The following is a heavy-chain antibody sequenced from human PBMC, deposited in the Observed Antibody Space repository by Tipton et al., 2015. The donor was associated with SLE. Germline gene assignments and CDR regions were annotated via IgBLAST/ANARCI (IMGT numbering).Heavy chain of an antibody. CDR1: GFTFNNYA. CDR3: AKAQGVIVPNDAFDI. D-gene: IGHD2/OR15-2a*01. J-gene: IGHJ3*02. Sequence: SLRLSCTASGFTFNNYAMNWVRQAPGKGLEWVSGISGSGDSTYSGDSVKGRFTISRDNSKKTLYLQMNSLRVEDTAIYYCAKAQGVIVPNDAFDIWGQGTMVTVSS. V-gene: IGHV3-23*01. CDR2: ISGSGDST.